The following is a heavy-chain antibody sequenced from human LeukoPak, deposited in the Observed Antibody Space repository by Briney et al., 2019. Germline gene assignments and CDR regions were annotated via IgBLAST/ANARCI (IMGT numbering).Heavy chain of an antibody. CDR2: IYSGGST. CDR1: GFTVSSNY. D-gene: IGHD6-19*01. J-gene: IGHJ4*02. V-gene: IGHV3-53*01. CDR3: ARNGYTSGWYRN. Sequence: GGSLRLSCAASGFTVSSNYMSWVRQAPGKGLEWVSTIYSGGSTYYADSVKGRFTISRDNSKNTLYLQMNSLRGEDTAVYYCARNGYTSGWYRNWGQETLVTVSS.